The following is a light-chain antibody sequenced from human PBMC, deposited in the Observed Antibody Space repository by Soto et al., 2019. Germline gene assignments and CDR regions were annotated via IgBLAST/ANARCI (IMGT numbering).Light chain of an antibody. CDR1: QGIGSY. CDR2: LAS. V-gene: IGKV1-9*01. Sequence: DVQLTQSPSFLSTSVGDRVTITCRASQGIGSYLAWYQQKPGKAPKFLVCLASTLQSGVPSRFSGSGSGTEFTLTISSLQPEDFATYYCLQHNSYPQTFGQGTKVDIK. J-gene: IGKJ1*01. CDR3: LQHNSYPQT.